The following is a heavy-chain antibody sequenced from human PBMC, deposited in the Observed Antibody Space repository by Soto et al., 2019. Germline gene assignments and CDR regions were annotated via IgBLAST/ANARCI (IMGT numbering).Heavy chain of an antibody. CDR2: LIPMVGTT. J-gene: IGHJ6*02. CDR3: ARAAVLTFTRFYDVDV. Sequence: QVQLVQSGAEVKTPGSSVKVSCEASGGTFSSYSINWVRQAPGQGLEWMGRLIPMVGTTDYAQRCQGRVTFAADESTNTASMEVTDLTSEDTAVYYCARAAVLTFTRFYDVDVWGQGTTVTVSS. V-gene: IGHV1-69*18. D-gene: IGHD6-25*01. CDR1: GGTFSSYS.